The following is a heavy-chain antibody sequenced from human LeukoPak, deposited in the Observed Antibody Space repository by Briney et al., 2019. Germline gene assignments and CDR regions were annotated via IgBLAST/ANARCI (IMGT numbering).Heavy chain of an antibody. D-gene: IGHD3-16*01. CDR3: ARDLEYLYPGGAFDI. CDR1: GYTFTSYG. CDR2: ISAYNGNT. Sequence: ASVKVSCKASGYTFTSYGISWVRQAPGQGLEWMGWISAYNGNTNYAPKLQGRVTMTTDTSTSTAYMELRSLRSDDTAVYYCARDLEYLYPGGAFDIWGQGTMVTVSS. V-gene: IGHV1-18*01. J-gene: IGHJ3*02.